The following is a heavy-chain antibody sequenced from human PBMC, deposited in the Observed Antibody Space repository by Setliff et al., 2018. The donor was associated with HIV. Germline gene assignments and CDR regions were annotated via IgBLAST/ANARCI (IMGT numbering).Heavy chain of an antibody. Sequence: ASVKVSCKTSGFTFTAYGITWVRQAPGQGLEWMGWISGYNGNTNYARELQGRVTMTTDTSTSTAYMDLRSLRSDDTAVYYCAREPYNGYPFFDLWGQGTLVTVSS. CDR2: ISGYNGNT. CDR3: AREPYNGYPFFDL. D-gene: IGHD5-12*01. J-gene: IGHJ4*02. V-gene: IGHV1-18*01. CDR1: GFTFTAYG.